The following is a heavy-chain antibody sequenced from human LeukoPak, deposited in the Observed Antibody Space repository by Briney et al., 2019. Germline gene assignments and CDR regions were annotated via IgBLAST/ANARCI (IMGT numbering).Heavy chain of an antibody. CDR1: GYSFTSYW. J-gene: IGHJ3*02. D-gene: IGHD4-17*01. CDR2: IYPGDSDT. V-gene: IGHV5-51*01. CDR3: ARHDCGDYAASGAFDI. Sequence: GESLKISCKGSGYSFTSYWIGWVRQMPGKGLEWMGIIYPGDSDTRYSPSFQGQVTISADKSISTAYLQWSSLKASDTAMYYCARHDCGDYAASGAFDIWGQGTMVTVSS.